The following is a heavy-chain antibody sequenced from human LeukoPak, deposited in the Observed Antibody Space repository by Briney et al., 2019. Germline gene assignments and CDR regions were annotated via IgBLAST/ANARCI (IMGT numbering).Heavy chain of an antibody. CDR3: ARGLIRRYDYVWGSYRPPLYYFDY. Sequence: SETLSLTCAVYGGSFSGYYWSWIRQPPGKGLEWIGEINHSGSTNYNPSLKSRVTISVDTSKNQFSLKLSSVTAADTAVYYCARGLIRRYDYVWGSYRPPLYYFDYWGQGTLVTVSS. J-gene: IGHJ4*02. CDR1: GGSFSGYY. CDR2: INHSGST. V-gene: IGHV4-34*01. D-gene: IGHD3-16*02.